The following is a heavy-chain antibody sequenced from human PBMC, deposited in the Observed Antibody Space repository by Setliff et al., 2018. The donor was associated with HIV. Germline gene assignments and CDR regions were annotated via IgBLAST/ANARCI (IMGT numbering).Heavy chain of an antibody. J-gene: IGHJ3*02. V-gene: IGHV4-34*01. CDR3: ARESGVGYYYDSSGYYWENAFDI. CDR2: INHRGST. Sequence: SETLSLTCAIYGGSFTTYYWSWIRQPPGKGLEWIGEINHRGSTNHNPSLKSRVTISVDTSKNQFSLKLSSVTAADTAVYYCARESGVGYYYDSSGYYWENAFDIWGQGTMVTVSS. D-gene: IGHD3-22*01. CDR1: GGSFTTYY.